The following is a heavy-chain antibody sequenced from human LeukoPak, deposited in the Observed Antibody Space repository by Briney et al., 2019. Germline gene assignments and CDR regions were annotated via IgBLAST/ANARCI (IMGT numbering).Heavy chain of an antibody. CDR1: GFIFSSSW. V-gene: IGHV3-7*01. CDR3: VRGGTYWTVS. CDR2: IKTDGSGK. D-gene: IGHD5-12*01. J-gene: IGHJ5*01. Sequence: GGSLRLSCAASGFIFSSSWMSWVRQAPGKGLEWVATIKTDGSGKSHVDSVSGRFTISRDNTKDSLFLQMKSLRVDDTAVYYCVRGGTYWTVSWGQGTLVTVSS.